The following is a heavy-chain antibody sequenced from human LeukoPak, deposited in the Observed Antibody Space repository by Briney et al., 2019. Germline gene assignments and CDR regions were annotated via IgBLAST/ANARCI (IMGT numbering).Heavy chain of an antibody. Sequence: SETLSLTCAVYGGSFSGYYWSWIRQPPGKGLEWIGEINHSGSTNQNPSLRSRVTISVDTSKNQFSLKLSSVTAADTAVYYCAKSLYGSGSYYNWFDPWGQGTLVTVSS. CDR1: GGSFSGYY. V-gene: IGHV4-34*01. CDR3: AKSLYGSGSYYNWFDP. D-gene: IGHD3-10*01. J-gene: IGHJ5*02. CDR2: INHSGST.